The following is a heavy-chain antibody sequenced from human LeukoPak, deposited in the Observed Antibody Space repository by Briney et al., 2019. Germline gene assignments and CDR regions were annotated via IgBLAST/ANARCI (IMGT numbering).Heavy chain of an antibody. CDR3: ARGLAKGAASGWFDP. CDR1: GGSFSNYY. CDR2: INHSGST. Sequence: SETLSLTCAVYGGSFSNYYWSWIRQPPGKGLEWIGEINHSGSTNYNPSLESRVTISVDTSKNQFSLKLRSVTAADTAVYHYARGLAKGAASGWFDPWGQGTLVTVSS. D-gene: IGHD6-13*01. V-gene: IGHV4-34*01. J-gene: IGHJ5*02.